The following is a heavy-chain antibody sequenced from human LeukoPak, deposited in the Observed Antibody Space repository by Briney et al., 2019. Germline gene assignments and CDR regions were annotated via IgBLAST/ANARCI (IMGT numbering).Heavy chain of an antibody. CDR3: AKDTGGYSYANFDY. J-gene: IGHJ4*02. CDR2: IYSGGTT. V-gene: IGHV3-53*01. CDR1: GFTVSTYY. Sequence: GGSLRLSCAASGFTVSTYYMSWVRQAPGKGLEWVSVIYSGGTTYYADSVKGRFTISRDNSKNTLYLQMNSLRAEDTAVYYCAKDTGGYSYANFDYWGQGALVTVSS. D-gene: IGHD5-18*01.